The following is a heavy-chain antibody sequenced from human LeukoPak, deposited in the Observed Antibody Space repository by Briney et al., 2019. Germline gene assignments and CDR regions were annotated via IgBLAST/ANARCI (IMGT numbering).Heavy chain of an antibody. CDR2: IWYDGSIR. V-gene: IGHV3-33*01. J-gene: IGHJ4*02. CDR1: GFIFRNYG. CDR3: ARASSGWSTDY. Sequence: PGGSLRLSCAASGFIFRNYGMHWVRQAPGKGLEWVAVIWYDGSIRYYADSVKGRFTISRDNSKNTLYLQMNSLRAEDTAVYFCARASSGWSTDYWGQGTLVTVSS. D-gene: IGHD6-19*01.